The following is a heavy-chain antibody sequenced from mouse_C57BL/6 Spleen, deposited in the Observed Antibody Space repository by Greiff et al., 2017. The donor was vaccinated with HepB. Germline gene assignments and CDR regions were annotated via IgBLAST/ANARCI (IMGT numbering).Heavy chain of an antibody. CDR1: GYAFSSYW. CDR2: NYPGDGDT. J-gene: IGHJ4*01. D-gene: IGHD1-1*01. CDR3: ANVVAGENYAMDY. V-gene: IGHV1-80*01. Sequence: QVQLQQSGAELVKPGASVKISCKASGYAFSSYWMNWVKQRPGKGLEWIGQNYPGDGDTNYNGKFKGKATLTADKSSSTAYMQLSSLTSEDSAVYFCANVVAGENYAMDYWGQGTSVTVSS.